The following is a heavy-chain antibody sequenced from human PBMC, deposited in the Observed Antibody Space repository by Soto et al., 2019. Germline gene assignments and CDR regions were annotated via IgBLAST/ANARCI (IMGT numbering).Heavy chain of an antibody. CDR2: IIPILGIA. CDR1: GGTFSSYT. V-gene: IGHV1-69*02. Sequence: ASVKVSCKASGGTFSSYTISWVRQAPGQGLEWMGRIIPILGIANYAQKFQGRVTITADKSTSTAYMELSSLRSEDTAVYYCARLTPDVWKEATPLQNCSSTSCYVDAFDIWGQGTMVTVSS. J-gene: IGHJ3*02. D-gene: IGHD2-2*01. CDR3: ARLTPDVWKEATPLQNCSSTSCYVDAFDI.